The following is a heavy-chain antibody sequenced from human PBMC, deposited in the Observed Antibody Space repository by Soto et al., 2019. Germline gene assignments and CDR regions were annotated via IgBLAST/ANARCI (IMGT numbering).Heavy chain of an antibody. CDR1: GGTFSSYA. Sequence: SVKVSCKASGGTFSSYAISWVRQAPGQGLEWMGGIIPIFGTANYAQKFQGRVTITADESTSTAYMELSSLRSEDTVVYYCARVAREGTAPAARAIDYWGQGTPVTVSS. CDR3: ARVAREGTAPAARAIDY. J-gene: IGHJ4*02. D-gene: IGHD2-8*02. V-gene: IGHV1-69*13. CDR2: IIPIFGTA.